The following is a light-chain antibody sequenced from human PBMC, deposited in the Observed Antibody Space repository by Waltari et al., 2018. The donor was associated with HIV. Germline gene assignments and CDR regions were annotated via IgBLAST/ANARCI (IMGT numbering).Light chain of an antibody. V-gene: IGLV3-10*01. CDR3: YSRDTSGIHFV. J-gene: IGLJ1*01. CDR1: ALPKKY. Sequence: SYELTQPPSVSVSPGQTARITCSGDALPKKYAYWYQQKSGQAPILVIYDDTKRPAGIPERFAGSTSGTMATLTISGAQVEDEADYYCYSRDTSGIHFVFGTGTKVTVL. CDR2: DDT.